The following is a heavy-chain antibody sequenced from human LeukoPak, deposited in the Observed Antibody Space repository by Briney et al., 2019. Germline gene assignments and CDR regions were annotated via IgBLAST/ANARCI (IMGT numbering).Heavy chain of an antibody. CDR1: GGSISSGSYY. V-gene: IGHV4-61*02. CDR2: IYTSGST. CDR3: ATTLEMATTRQDY. Sequence: SETLSLTCTVSGGSISSGSYYWSWIRQPAGKGLEWIGRIYTSGSTNYNPSLKSRVTISVDTSKNQFSLKLSSVTAADTAVYCCATTLEMATTRQDYWGQGTLVTVSS. D-gene: IGHD5-24*01. J-gene: IGHJ4*02.